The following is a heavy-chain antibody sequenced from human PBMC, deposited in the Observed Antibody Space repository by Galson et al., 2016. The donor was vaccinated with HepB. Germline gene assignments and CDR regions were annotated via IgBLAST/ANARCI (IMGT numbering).Heavy chain of an antibody. J-gene: IGHJ3*02. Sequence: SVKVSCKASGYTFTSYGVSWVRQAPGQGLEWMGWISAYNGNTNYAQKLQGRVTMTTDTSTSTAYMELRSLRSDDTAVYFCARDWESPRGTASGHNAFDMWGQGTMVTVSS. CDR3: ARDWESPRGTASGHNAFDM. CDR2: ISAYNGNT. D-gene: IGHD5-18*01. CDR1: GYTFTSYG. V-gene: IGHV1-18*01.